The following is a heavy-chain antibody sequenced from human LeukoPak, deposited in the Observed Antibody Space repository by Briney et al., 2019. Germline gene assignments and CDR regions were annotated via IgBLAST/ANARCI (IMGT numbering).Heavy chain of an antibody. V-gene: IGHV4-39*01. Sequence: PSETLSLTCDVSGGSISTDDYWWGWIRQPPGKGLEWIAIIFYTGKTHHNPSLKSRVFMSVDTSKNQFSLRLSAVTAADTAAYYCARQKGVGVWALDYWGQGTLVTVSS. CDR1: GGSISTDDYW. J-gene: IGHJ4*02. D-gene: IGHD5/OR15-5a*01. CDR2: IFYTGKT. CDR3: ARQKGVGVWALDY.